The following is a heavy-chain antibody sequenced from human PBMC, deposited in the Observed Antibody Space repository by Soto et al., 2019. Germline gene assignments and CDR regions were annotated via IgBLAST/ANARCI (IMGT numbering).Heavy chain of an antibody. J-gene: IGHJ4*02. CDR2: IYYSGST. CDR3: ARVDRGITIFGVDTYYFDY. CDR1: GGSISSGDYY. D-gene: IGHD3-3*01. V-gene: IGHV4-30-4*01. Sequence: PSETLSLTCTVSGGSISSGDYYWSWIRQPPGKGLEWIGYIYYSGSTYYNPSLKSRVTISVDTSKNQFSLKLSSVTAADTAVYYCARVDRGITIFGVDTYYFDYWGQGTLVTVSS.